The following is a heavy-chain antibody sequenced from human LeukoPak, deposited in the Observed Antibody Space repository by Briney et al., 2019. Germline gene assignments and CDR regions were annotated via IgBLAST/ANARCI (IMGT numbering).Heavy chain of an antibody. J-gene: IGHJ6*02. Sequence: PSEPLSLTCAVYGGFFSGYYWSCMRHPPGKGLEWIGEITHSGSTNYNPSLKSRVTISVDTSKNQFSLKVSSITAADTAVYYCAREPHGMDVWGQGTTVTVSS. CDR2: ITHSGST. CDR1: GGFFSGYY. V-gene: IGHV4-34*01. CDR3: AREPHGMDV.